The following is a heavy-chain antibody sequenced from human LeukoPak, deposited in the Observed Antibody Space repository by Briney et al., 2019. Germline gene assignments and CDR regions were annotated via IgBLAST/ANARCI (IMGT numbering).Heavy chain of an antibody. CDR1: GGSISSYY. CDR2: IYYSGST. J-gene: IGHJ4*02. CDR3: ARDIGGSYPTLRYFDY. V-gene: IGHV4-59*01. Sequence: SETLSLTCTVSGGSISSYYWSWIRQPPGKGLEWIGHIYYSGSTNYNPSLKSRVTISVDTSKNQFSLKLSTVTAADTAVYYCARDIGGSYPTLRYFDYWGQGTLVTVSS. D-gene: IGHD1-26*01.